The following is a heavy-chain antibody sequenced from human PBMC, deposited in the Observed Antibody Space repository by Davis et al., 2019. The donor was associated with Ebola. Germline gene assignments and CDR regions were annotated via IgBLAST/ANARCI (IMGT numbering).Heavy chain of an antibody. V-gene: IGHV3-11*06. D-gene: IGHD3-16*01. Sequence: GESLKISCVASRLIFSDYYMTWIRQAPGKGLEWVSYISATSVYTDYADSVKGRFTVSRDNAKNSLYLQMNSLRAEDTAVYYCARDRPLDFFFGDYYGMDVWGQGTTVTVSS. CDR2: ISATSVYT. J-gene: IGHJ6*02. CDR3: ARDRPLDFFFGDYYGMDV. CDR1: RLIFSDYY.